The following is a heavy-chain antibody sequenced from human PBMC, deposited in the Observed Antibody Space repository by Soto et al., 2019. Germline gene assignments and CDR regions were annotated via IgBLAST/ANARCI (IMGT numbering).Heavy chain of an antibody. CDR3: AKDLVTNEHYYYYYGMDV. D-gene: IGHD1-26*01. J-gene: IGHJ6*02. CDR2: ISYDGSNK. Sequence: PGGSLRLSCAASGFTFRSYGMPWVRKAPGKGLEWVAVISYDGSNKYYADSVKGRFTISRDNSKNTLYLQMNSLRAEDTAVYYCAKDLVTNEHYYYYYGMDVWGQGTTVTVSS. CDR1: GFTFRSYG. V-gene: IGHV3-30*18.